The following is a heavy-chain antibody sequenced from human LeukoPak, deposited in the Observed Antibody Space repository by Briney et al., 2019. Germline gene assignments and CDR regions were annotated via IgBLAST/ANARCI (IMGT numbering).Heavy chain of an antibody. D-gene: IGHD1-14*01. J-gene: IGHJ4*02. Sequence: GGSLRLSCAASGFTFSSYGMHWVRQAPGKGLEGVSVIYGGGSTYYADSVKGRFTISRDTPKNTLYLQMNSLRVEDTAVYYCARGGFNLLKVSFDYWGQGTLVTVSS. CDR3: ARGGFNLLKVSFDY. CDR2: IYGGGST. V-gene: IGHV3-53*01. CDR1: GFTFSSYG.